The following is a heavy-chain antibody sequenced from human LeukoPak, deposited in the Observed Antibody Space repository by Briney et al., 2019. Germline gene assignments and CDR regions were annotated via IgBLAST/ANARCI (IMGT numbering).Heavy chain of an antibody. Sequence: GGSLRLSCAASGFTFSNYDIHWVRLAPGKGLEWVAVISDDGTRKYYADSVQGRFTISRDNSKNTLSLQMNSLRAEDMAVYYCAREEDYDSSGYYGYWGQGTLVTVSS. CDR1: GFTFSNYD. J-gene: IGHJ4*02. V-gene: IGHV3-30*03. CDR2: ISDDGTRK. D-gene: IGHD3-22*01. CDR3: AREEDYDSSGYYGY.